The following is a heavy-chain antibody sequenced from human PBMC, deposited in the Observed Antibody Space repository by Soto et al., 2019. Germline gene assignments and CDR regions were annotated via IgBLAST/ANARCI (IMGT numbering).Heavy chain of an antibody. J-gene: IGHJ4*02. Sequence: VESGGVLVQPGGSLRLSCVASGFTFESHWMHWVRQAPGEGLVWVSRIKTDGYAAAYADSVKGRFTISRDNTKHTVYLQMNSLRAEDTAVYFCVRESGLVVDCWGQGALVTVSS. D-gene: IGHD3-3*01. CDR2: IKTDGYAA. V-gene: IGHV3-74*01. CDR3: VRESGLVVDC. CDR1: GFTFESHW.